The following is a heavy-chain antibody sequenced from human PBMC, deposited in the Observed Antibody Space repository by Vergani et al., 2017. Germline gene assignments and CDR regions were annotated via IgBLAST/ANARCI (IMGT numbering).Heavy chain of an antibody. V-gene: IGHV3-30*18. D-gene: IGHD5/OR15-5a*01. J-gene: IGHJ6*02. CDR1: GFTFSTYG. Sequence: QEQLVESGGGVVQPGRSLRLSCAASGFTFSTYGMHWVRQAPGTGPEWVAYIAWDGDNKFHADSFRGRFTIFRDNSKNILYLQMNSLRPEDTAVYYCAKANPRHSVYDYLYYYHAMDVWAQGTTVTVSS. CDR2: IAWDGDNK. CDR3: AKANPRHSVYDYLYYYHAMDV.